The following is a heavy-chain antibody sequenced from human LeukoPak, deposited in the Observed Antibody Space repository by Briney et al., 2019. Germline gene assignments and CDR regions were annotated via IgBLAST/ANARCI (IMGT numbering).Heavy chain of an antibody. Sequence: KPSETLSLTCDVYGGSFSGYYWSWIRQPPGKGLEWIGYIYYSGSTNYNPSLKSRVTISVDTSKNQFSLKLSSVTAADTAVYYCASTPAGGSSWDYWGQGTLVTVSS. J-gene: IGHJ4*02. CDR2: IYYSGST. V-gene: IGHV4-59*01. D-gene: IGHD6-13*01. CDR1: GGSFSGYY. CDR3: ASTPAGGSSWDY.